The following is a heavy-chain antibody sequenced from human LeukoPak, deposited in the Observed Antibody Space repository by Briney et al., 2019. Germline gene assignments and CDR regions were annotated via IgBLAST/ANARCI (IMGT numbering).Heavy chain of an antibody. CDR3: ARDGSGSIVYYGMDV. Sequence: SETLSLTCTVSGGSISSNIHYWGWIRQTPGKGLEWIGSIFYSGTTYYNPSLKSRVTISIDTSKNQFSLKLSSVTAADTAVYYCARDGSGSIVYYGMDVWGQGTTVSVSS. CDR2: IFYSGTT. J-gene: IGHJ6*02. V-gene: IGHV4-39*02. CDR1: GGSISSNIHY. D-gene: IGHD3-10*01.